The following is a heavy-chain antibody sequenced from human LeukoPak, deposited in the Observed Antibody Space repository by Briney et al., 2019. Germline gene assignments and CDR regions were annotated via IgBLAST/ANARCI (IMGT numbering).Heavy chain of an antibody. CDR2: IRSKDYGGTT. D-gene: IGHD3-3*01. J-gene: IGHJ6*04. V-gene: IGHV3-49*03. CDR1: GFIFDDYA. Sequence: GGSLRLSCTASGFIFDDYAMTWFRQAPGKGLEWVGFIRSKDYGGTTEYAASVKGRFTISRGDSKRIAYLQMNSLKTEDTAVYYCARDPHDFWSGFPIDVWGTGTTVTVSS. CDR3: ARDPHDFWSGFPIDV.